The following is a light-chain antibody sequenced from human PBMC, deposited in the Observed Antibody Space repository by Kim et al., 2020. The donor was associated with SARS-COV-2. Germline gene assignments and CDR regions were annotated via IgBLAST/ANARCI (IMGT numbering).Light chain of an antibody. J-gene: IGKJ3*01. V-gene: IGKV3-11*01. CDR2: GAS. Sequence: EIVLTQSPATLSLSPGERATLSCRASQSVGTYLAWYHQKPGQAPRLLIYGASNRAIGIPARFSGSGSGTDFTLTISSLEPEDFAVYYCQQHSDSPLPFGEGTKVDIK. CDR3: QQHSDSPLP. CDR1: QSVGTY.